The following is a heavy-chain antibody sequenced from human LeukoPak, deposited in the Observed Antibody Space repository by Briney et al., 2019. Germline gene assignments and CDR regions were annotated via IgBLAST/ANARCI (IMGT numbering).Heavy chain of an antibody. Sequence: ASVKVSCKASGYTFTSYDINWVRQATGQGLEWMGWMNPNSGNTGYAQKFQGRVTITTDESTSTAYMELSSLRSEDTAVYYCARDRVVPAATPGWFDPWGQGTLVTVSS. CDR1: GYTFTSYD. CDR3: ARDRVVPAATPGWFDP. J-gene: IGHJ5*02. D-gene: IGHD2-2*01. CDR2: MNPNSGNT. V-gene: IGHV1-8*01.